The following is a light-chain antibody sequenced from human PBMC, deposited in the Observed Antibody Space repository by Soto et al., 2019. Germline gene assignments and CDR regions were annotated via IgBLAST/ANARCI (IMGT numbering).Light chain of an antibody. CDR3: QQYSDSPPT. Sequence: IGMTQSPATLSVSPGERATLSCRASQSVGTKLAWYQQTRGQAPRLLIYGASNRATGVPARFSGSVSGTDFTLTIDRLEPEDFAMYYCQQYSDSPPTFGQGTKVDIK. CDR1: QSVGTK. CDR2: GAS. J-gene: IGKJ1*01. V-gene: IGKV3-15*01.